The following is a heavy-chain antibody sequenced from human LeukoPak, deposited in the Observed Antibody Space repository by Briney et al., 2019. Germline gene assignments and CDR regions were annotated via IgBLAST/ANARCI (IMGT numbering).Heavy chain of an antibody. D-gene: IGHD1-26*01. V-gene: IGHV1-2*02. CDR3: ARGLYSGSSSSSF. CDR1: GYTFTGYY. CDR2: INPNSGGT. J-gene: IGHJ4*02. Sequence: ASVKVSCKASGYTFTGYYMHWVRQAPGQGLEWMGWINPNSGGTNYAQKFQGRVTMTRDTSISTAYMEVRRLRSDDTAVYYCARGLYSGSSSSSFWGQGTLVIVSS.